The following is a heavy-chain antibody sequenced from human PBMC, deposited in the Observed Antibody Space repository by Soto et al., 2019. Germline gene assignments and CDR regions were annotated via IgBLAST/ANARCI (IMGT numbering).Heavy chain of an antibody. D-gene: IGHD2-2*01. CDR3: ARGPMSCTSSSCPYFFDY. CDR2: MNPNSGNT. J-gene: IGHJ4*02. CDR1: GYTFTNYD. Sequence: GASVKVSCKASGYTFTNYDINWVRQATGQGLEWMGRMNPNSGNTGYAQKLQGRVTMTRNTSMSTASMELSSLRSEDTAVYYCARGPMSCTSSSCPYFFDYWAQGTLVTVSS. V-gene: IGHV1-8*01.